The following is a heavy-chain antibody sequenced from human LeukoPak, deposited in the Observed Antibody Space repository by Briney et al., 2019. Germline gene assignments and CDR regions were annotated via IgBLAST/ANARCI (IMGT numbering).Heavy chain of an antibody. V-gene: IGHV3-15*01. Sequence: PGGSLRLSCAASEFTFSNAWMSWVRQAPGKGLEWVGRIYSKADGGTIDYAAPVKDRFTISRDDSKNTLYLQMNSLKTDDTAVYYCTTDWAPTRTSGRPFDYWGQGTLVTVFS. D-gene: IGHD3-10*01. CDR2: IYSKADGGTI. CDR1: EFTFSNAW. J-gene: IGHJ4*02. CDR3: TTDWAPTRTSGRPFDY.